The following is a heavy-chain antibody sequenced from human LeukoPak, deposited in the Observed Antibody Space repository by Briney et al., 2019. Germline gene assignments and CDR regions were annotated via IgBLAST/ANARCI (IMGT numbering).Heavy chain of an antibody. V-gene: IGHV1-69*04. J-gene: IGHJ4*02. CDR2: IIPILGIA. CDR3: AMGYYDSSGYYSFDY. CDR1: GYTFTSYD. Sequence: SVKVSCKASGYTFTSYDINWVRQAPGQGLEWMGRIIPILGIANYAQKFQGRVTITADKSTSTAYMELSSLRSEDTAVYYCAMGYYDSSGYYSFDYWGQGTLVTVSS. D-gene: IGHD3-22*01.